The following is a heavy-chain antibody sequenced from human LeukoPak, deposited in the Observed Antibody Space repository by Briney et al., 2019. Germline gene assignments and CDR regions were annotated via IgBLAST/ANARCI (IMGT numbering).Heavy chain of an antibody. CDR3: AREIVAGTFDS. D-gene: IGHD6-19*01. Sequence: GGSLRLSCAASGFTLNDYYMSWIRQAPGKGLEWVSDIGSSDNRISYADSVKGRLTISRDIAKNSLYLQVNSLRAEDTAVYYCAREIVAGTFDSWGQGTLVTVSS. CDR2: IGSSDNRI. CDR1: GFTLNDYY. V-gene: IGHV3-11*01. J-gene: IGHJ4*02.